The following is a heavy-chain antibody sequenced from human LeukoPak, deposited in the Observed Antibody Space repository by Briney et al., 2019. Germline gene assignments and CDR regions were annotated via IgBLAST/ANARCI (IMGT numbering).Heavy chain of an antibody. CDR1: GFTFGNSW. CDR3: AREHSSHFT. Sequence: GGSLRLSCAGPGFTFGNSWMNWFRQAPGKGLEWVAHIKQDGSDTYVDSVKGRFTISRDIAKTSLFLDMNSLTTEDSAVYYCAREHSSHFTWGQGTLVTVSS. V-gene: IGHV3-7*01. D-gene: IGHD3-3*02. CDR2: IKQDGSDT. J-gene: IGHJ4*02.